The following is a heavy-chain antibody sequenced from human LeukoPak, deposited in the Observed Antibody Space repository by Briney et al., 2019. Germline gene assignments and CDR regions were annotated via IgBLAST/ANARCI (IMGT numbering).Heavy chain of an antibody. D-gene: IGHD4-17*01. CDR2: ISYDGSNK. CDR1: GFTFSSYA. V-gene: IGHV3-30*14. Sequence: PGRSLRLSCAASGFTFSSYAMHWVRQAPGKGLEWVAVISYDGSNKYYADSVKGRFTISRDNSKNTVYLQMGSLRAEDMAVYYCARGGDGDNYYYYYYMDVWGKGTTVTVSS. J-gene: IGHJ6*03. CDR3: ARGGDGDNYYYYYYMDV.